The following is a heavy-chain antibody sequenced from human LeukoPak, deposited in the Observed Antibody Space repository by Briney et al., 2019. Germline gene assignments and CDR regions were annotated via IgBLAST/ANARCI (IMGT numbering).Heavy chain of an antibody. J-gene: IGHJ3*02. CDR3: ARAAVVLDAFDI. V-gene: IGHV4-39*07. CDR1: GGSITSNHYY. D-gene: IGHD4-23*01. Sequence: PSETLSLTCTVSGGSITSNHYYWGWIRQPPGKGLEWIGSISYGGSTHYNPSLKSRVTISVDTSKNQFSLKLSSVTAADTAVYYCARAAVVLDAFDIWGQGTMVTVSS. CDR2: ISYGGST.